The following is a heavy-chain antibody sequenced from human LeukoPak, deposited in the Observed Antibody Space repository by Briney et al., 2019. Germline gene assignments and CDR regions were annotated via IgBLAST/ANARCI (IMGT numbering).Heavy chain of an antibody. Sequence: GGSLRLSCAASGFTFSSYNMNWVRQAPGRGLEWVSVIYSGGSTYYADSVKGRFTISRDNSKNTLYLQMNSLRAEDTAVYYCARRSGLRPYWGQGTLVTVSS. CDR2: IYSGGST. CDR3: ARRSGLRPY. CDR1: GFTFSSYN. J-gene: IGHJ4*02. V-gene: IGHV3-53*01. D-gene: IGHD3-16*01.